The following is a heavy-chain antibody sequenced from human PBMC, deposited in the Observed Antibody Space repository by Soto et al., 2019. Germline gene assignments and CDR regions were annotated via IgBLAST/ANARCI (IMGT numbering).Heavy chain of an antibody. CDR1: GFTFSNSW. J-gene: IGHJ4*02. CDR2: MNQDGSEK. D-gene: IGHD1-1*01. CDR3: AKSLSASPNYFFDS. V-gene: IGHV3-7*03. Sequence: PGGSLRLSCAASGFTFSNSWMTWVRQAPGKGLEWVANMNQDGSEKYYEDSVKGRFTISRDNAKNSLSLQMNSLRADDTAVYYCAKSLSASPNYFFDSWGQGTLVTVSS.